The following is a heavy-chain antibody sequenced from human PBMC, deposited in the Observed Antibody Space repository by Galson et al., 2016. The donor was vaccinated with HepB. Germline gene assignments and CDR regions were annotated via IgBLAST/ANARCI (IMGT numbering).Heavy chain of an antibody. Sequence: SVKVSCKASGYSFSSYGISWVRQAPGQGLVWLGWISTFNGYTKYAQYLQGRVTMTTDTSTSTAYMELRSLRSDDTAVYYCARDGLRFFEWLRDGMDVWGQGTTVTVSS. V-gene: IGHV1-18*01. CDR3: ARDGLRFFEWLRDGMDV. J-gene: IGHJ6*02. CDR2: ISTFNGYT. CDR1: GYSFSSYG. D-gene: IGHD3-3*01.